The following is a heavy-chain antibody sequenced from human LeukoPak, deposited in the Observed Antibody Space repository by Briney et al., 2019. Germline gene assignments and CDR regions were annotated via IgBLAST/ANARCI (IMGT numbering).Heavy chain of an antibody. V-gene: IGHV4-34*01. Sequence: SETLSLTCAVYGGSFSGYYWSWIRQPPGKGLEWIGEINHSGSTNYNPSLKSRVTISVDTSKNQFSLKLSSVTAADTAVYYCARVGSSSWSRSFDCWGQGTLVTVSS. CDR3: ARVGSSSWSRSFDC. J-gene: IGHJ4*02. CDR2: INHSGST. D-gene: IGHD6-13*01. CDR1: GGSFSGYY.